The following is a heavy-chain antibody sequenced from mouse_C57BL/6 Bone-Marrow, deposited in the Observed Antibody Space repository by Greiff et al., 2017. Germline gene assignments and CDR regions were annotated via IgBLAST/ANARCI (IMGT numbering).Heavy chain of an antibody. CDR1: GFTFSDYG. J-gene: IGHJ3*01. Sequence: EVKLMESGGGLVKPGGSLKLSCAASGFTFSDYGMHLVRQAPEKGLEWVAYISSGSSTIYYADTVKGRFTISRDNAKNTLFLQMTSLRSEDTSMYYCARPYYYEGAYWGQGSLGTVSA. V-gene: IGHV5-17*01. CDR2: ISSGSSTI. D-gene: IGHD1-1*01. CDR3: ARPYYYEGAY.